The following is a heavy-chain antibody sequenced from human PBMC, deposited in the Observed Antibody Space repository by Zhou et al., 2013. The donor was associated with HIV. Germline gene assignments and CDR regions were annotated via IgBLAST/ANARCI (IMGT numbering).Heavy chain of an antibody. J-gene: IGHJ4*02. CDR2: IIPIFEAA. CDR3: ARAQGDILTEGYFDY. D-gene: IGHD3-9*01. Sequence: QAQLVQSGAEVRKPGSSVKVSCKASGVTFSNHAISWVRQAPGQGLEWMGGIIPIFEAASYAQKFQDRLTITTDESTTTAYMDLSSLRSEDTAIYYCARAQGDILTEGYFDYWGQGTLVTVSS. CDR1: GVTFSNHA. V-gene: IGHV1-69*05.